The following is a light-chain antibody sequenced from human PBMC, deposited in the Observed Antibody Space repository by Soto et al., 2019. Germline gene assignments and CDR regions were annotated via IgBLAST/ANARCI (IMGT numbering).Light chain of an antibody. J-gene: IGLJ3*02. CDR3: SSYTSSSAVV. Sequence: QSVLTQPASVSGSPGQSITISCTGTSSDVGGYKFVSWYQQRPGKAPKLMIYGVSNRPSGVSDRFSGSKSGNTASLTISGLQAEDEADYYCSSYTSSSAVVFGGGTKLTVL. CDR1: SSDVGGYKF. CDR2: GVS. V-gene: IGLV2-14*01.